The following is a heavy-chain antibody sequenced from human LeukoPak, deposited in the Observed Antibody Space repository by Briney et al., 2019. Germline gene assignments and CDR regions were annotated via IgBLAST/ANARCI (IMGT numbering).Heavy chain of an antibody. CDR2: IYTSGST. CDR1: GGSISSGSYY. CDR3: AGKDYYDSSGYSGGPYTEYYYYMDV. V-gene: IGHV4-61*02. Sequence: PSETLSLTCTVSGGSISSGSYYWSWIRQPAGKGLEWIGRIYTSGSTNYNPPLKSRVTISVDTSKNQFSLKLSSVTAADTAVYYCAGKDYYDSSGYSGGPYTEYYYYMDVWGKGTTVIVSS. J-gene: IGHJ6*03. D-gene: IGHD3-22*01.